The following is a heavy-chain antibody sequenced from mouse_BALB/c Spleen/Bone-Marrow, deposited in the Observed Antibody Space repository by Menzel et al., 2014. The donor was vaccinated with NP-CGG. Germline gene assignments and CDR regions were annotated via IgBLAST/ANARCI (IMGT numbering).Heavy chain of an antibody. CDR2: IDPETGGT. CDR3: TRGGNFITTVVVEFEY. D-gene: IGHD1-1*01. CDR1: GYTFTDYE. Sequence: QVQLQQPGAELVRPGASVTLSCKASGYTFTDYEMHWVKQTPVHGLEWIGAIDPETGGTAYKQKFKGKATLTADKSSSTAYMEHRSLTSEDSAVYYCTRGGNFITTVVVEFEYWGQGTTLTGSS. J-gene: IGHJ2*01. V-gene: IGHV1-15*01.